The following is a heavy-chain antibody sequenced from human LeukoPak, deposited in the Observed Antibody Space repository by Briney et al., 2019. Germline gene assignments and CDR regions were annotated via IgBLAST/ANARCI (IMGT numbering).Heavy chain of an antibody. CDR2: IYASGTT. D-gene: IGHD6-13*01. V-gene: IGHV4-4*07. J-gene: IGHJ1*01. CDR1: GGSIKSYY. Sequence: PSETLSLTCTVSGGSIKSYYWSWIRQPAGEGLEWLGHIYASGTTNYNPSLNSRVTMSVDTSKNQFSLRLASVTAADTAVYYCARSEGLYTSTWYFHRWGQGTLVTVSS. CDR3: ARSEGLYTSTWYFHR.